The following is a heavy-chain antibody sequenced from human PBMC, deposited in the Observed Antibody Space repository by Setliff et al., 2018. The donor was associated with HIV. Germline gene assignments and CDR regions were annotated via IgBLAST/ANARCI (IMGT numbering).Heavy chain of an antibody. V-gene: IGHV3-9*01. Sequence: AGGSLRLSCAASGFIFDDYAMHWVRQAPGKGLEWVSGISWKSGSLGYADSVKGRFTISRDNAKNSLYLQMNSLRGEDTAVYYCARGRPTGYFDCWGQGTLVTVSS. CDR1: GFIFDDYA. D-gene: IGHD1-1*01. CDR3: ARGRPTGYFDC. CDR2: ISWKSGSL. J-gene: IGHJ4*02.